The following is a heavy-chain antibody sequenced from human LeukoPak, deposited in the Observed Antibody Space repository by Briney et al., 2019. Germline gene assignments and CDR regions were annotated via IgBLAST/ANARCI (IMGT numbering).Heavy chain of an antibody. Sequence: SVKVSCKASGGTFISSAISWVRQAPGQGLEWLGGILPIFGSSNYAQNFQGRVTITADESTSTAYMELSSLRSEDTAVYYCASVTTVTTKGHGAFDVWGQGTMVTVSS. CDR1: GGTFISSA. CDR3: ASVTTVTTKGHGAFDV. CDR2: ILPIFGSS. D-gene: IGHD4-17*01. J-gene: IGHJ3*01. V-gene: IGHV1-69*13.